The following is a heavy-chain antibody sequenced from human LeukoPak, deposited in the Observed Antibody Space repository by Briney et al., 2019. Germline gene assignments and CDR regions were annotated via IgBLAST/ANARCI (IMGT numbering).Heavy chain of an antibody. CDR1: GFTFSSYA. V-gene: IGHV3-30-3*01. CDR3: ARDVCSSWYCGGY. J-gene: IGHJ4*02. CDR2: ISYDGSNK. D-gene: IGHD6-13*01. Sequence: PGGSLRLSCAASGFTFSSYAMHWVRQAPGKGLEWVAVISYDGSNKYYADSVKGRFTISRDNSKNTLYLQMNSLRAEDTAVYYCARDVCSSWYCGGYWGQGTLVTVSS.